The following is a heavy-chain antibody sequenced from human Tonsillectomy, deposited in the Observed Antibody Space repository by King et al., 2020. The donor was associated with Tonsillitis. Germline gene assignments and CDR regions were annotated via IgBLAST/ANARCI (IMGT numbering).Heavy chain of an antibody. V-gene: IGHV3-33*01. CDR3: AREGPAYCGGDCYSRYFDY. Sequence: VQLVESGGGVVQPGRSLRLSCAASGFTFSSYGMHWVRQAPGKGLEWVAVIWYDGSNKYYADSVKGRLPISRDNSKNTLYLQMNSLRAEDTAVYYCAREGPAYCGGDCYSRYFDYWGQGTLVTVSS. D-gene: IGHD2-21*01. J-gene: IGHJ4*02. CDR1: GFTFSSYG. CDR2: IWYDGSNK.